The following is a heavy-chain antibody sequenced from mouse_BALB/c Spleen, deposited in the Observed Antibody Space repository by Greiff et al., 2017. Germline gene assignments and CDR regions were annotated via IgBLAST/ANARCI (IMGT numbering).Heavy chain of an antibody. CDR1: GFTFSSFG. D-gene: IGHD1-1*01. CDR3: ARSRYGSSYGNYYAMDY. CDR2: ISSGSSTI. V-gene: IGHV5-17*02. J-gene: IGHJ4*01. Sequence: EVQRVESGGGLVQPGGSRKLSCAASGFTFSSFGMHWVRQAPEKGLEWVAYISSGSSTIYYADTVKGRFTISRDNPKNTLFLQMTSLRSEDTAMYYCARSRYGSSYGNYYAMDYWGQGTSVTVSS.